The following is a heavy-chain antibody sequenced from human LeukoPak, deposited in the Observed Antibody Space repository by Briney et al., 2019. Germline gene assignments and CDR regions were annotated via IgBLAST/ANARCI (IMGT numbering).Heavy chain of an antibody. D-gene: IGHD5-24*01. CDR1: GYTLTELS. Sequence: GASVKVSCKVSGYTLTELSMHWVRQAPGKGLEWMGGFDPEDGETIYAQKFRGRVTMTEDTSTDTAYMELSSLRSEDTAVYYCATDRALGWLQSNYYYYGMDVWGQGTTVTVSS. J-gene: IGHJ6*02. V-gene: IGHV1-24*01. CDR3: ATDRALGWLQSNYYYYGMDV. CDR2: FDPEDGET.